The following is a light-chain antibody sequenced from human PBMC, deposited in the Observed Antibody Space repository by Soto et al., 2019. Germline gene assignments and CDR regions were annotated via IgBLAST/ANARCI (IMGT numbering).Light chain of an antibody. CDR1: SSNIGAGYD. CDR3: QSYDSSLGGHVV. J-gene: IGLJ2*01. V-gene: IGLV1-40*01. CDR2: GNN. Sequence: QSVLTQPPSVSGAPGQRVTISCTGSSSNIGAGYDVHWYQQLPGTAPKLLIHGNNNRPSGVPDRFSGSKSGTSASLAITGLQAEDEADYYCQSYDSSLGGHVVFGGGTKLTVL.